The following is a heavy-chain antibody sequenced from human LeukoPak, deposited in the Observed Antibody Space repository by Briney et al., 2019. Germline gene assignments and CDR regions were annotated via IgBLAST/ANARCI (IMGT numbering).Heavy chain of an antibody. D-gene: IGHD6-19*01. Sequence: SETLSLTCTVSGCSISSYYWSWIRQPPGKGLEWIGYIYYSGSTKYNPSLKSRVTISVDTSKNQFSLKLSSVTAADTAVYYCARHGRIAVALNWFDPWGQGTLVTVSS. V-gene: IGHV4-59*08. CDR2: IYYSGST. J-gene: IGHJ5*02. CDR3: ARHGRIAVALNWFDP. CDR1: GCSISSYY.